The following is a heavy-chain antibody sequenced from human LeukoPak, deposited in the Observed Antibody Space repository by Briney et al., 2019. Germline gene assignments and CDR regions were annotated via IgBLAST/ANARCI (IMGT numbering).Heavy chain of an antibody. CDR1: GFTFSSYW. V-gene: IGHV3-74*01. CDR2: INSDGSST. D-gene: IGHD5-18*01. CDR3: ARVRGYYSAYYFDY. J-gene: IGHJ4*02. Sequence: PGGSLRLSCTASGFTFSSYWMHWVRQAPGEGLVWVTRINSDGSSTSYADSVKGRFTISRDNAKNTLYLQMNSLTAEDTAVYYCARVRGYYSAYYFDYWGQGTLVTVSS.